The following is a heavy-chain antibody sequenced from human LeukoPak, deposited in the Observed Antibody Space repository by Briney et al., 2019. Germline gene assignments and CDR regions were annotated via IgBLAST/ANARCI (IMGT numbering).Heavy chain of an antibody. J-gene: IGHJ3*02. CDR1: GYTFTGYY. CDR3: ARMDSSSWSYAFDI. CDR2: INPNSGGT. Sequence: ASVKVSCKASGYTFTGYYMHWVRQAPGQGLEWMGWINPNSGGTNYAQKFQGRVTMTRDTSISTAYMELSRLRSDDTAVYYCARMDSSSWSYAFDIWGQGTMVTVSS. V-gene: IGHV1-2*02. D-gene: IGHD6-13*01.